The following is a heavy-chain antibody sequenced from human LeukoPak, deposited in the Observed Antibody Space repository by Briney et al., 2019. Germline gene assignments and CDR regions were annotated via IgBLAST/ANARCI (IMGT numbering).Heavy chain of an antibody. D-gene: IGHD2-2*03. V-gene: IGHV4-61*02. CDR3: ARGLDI. CDR2: IYTSGST. CDR1: GGSISSGSYY. J-gene: IGHJ4*02. Sequence: PSQTLSLTCTVSGGSISSGSYYWSWIRQPAGKGLEWIGRIYTSGSTNYNPSLKSRVTISVDTSKNRFSPKLSSVTAADTAVYYCARGLDIWGQGTLVTVSS.